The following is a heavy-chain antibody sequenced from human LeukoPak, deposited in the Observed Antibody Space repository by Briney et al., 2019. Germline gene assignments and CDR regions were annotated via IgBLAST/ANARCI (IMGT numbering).Heavy chain of an antibody. D-gene: IGHD3-22*01. Sequence: ASVKVSCKASGYTFTGYYMHWVRQAPGQGLEWMGCINPNSGGTKYAQKFQGGVTLTRDTSISTAYMELSRLRSDDTAVYYCARDRYRYYDSTGALRFDPWGQGTLVTVSS. J-gene: IGHJ5*02. CDR1: GYTFTGYY. CDR3: ARDRYRYYDSTGALRFDP. V-gene: IGHV1-2*02. CDR2: INPNSGGT.